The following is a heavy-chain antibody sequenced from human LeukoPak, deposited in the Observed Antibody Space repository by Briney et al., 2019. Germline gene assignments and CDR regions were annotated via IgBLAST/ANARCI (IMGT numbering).Heavy chain of an antibody. J-gene: IGHJ3*02. Sequence: GGSLRLSCAASGFTFSSYAMSWVRQAPGEGLEWVSAISGSGGSTYYADSVKGRFTISRDNSKNTLYLQMNSLRAEDTAVHYCAKARRQLTAFDIWGQGTMVTVSS. CDR3: AKARRQLTAFDI. CDR2: ISGSGGST. D-gene: IGHD6-13*01. V-gene: IGHV3-23*01. CDR1: GFTFSSYA.